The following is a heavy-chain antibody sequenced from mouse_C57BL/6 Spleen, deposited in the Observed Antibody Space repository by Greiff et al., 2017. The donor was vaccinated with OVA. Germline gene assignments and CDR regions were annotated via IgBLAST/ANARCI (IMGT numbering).Heavy chain of an antibody. D-gene: IGHD3-2*02. CDR3: TETAQVSWFAY. Sequence: VQLQQSGAELVRPGASVKLSCTASGFNIKDDYMHWVKQRPEQGLEWIGWIDPENGDTEYASKFQGKATITADTSSNTAYLQLSSLTSEDTAVYYCTETAQVSWFAYWGQGTLVTVSA. CDR2: IDPENGDT. CDR1: GFNIKDDY. V-gene: IGHV14-4*01. J-gene: IGHJ3*01.